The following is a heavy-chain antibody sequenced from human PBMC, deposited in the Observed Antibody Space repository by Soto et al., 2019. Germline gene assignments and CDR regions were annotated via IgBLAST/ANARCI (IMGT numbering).Heavy chain of an antibody. Sequence: GGPLRLSCSASRFSFSDYEMIWVRQAPGKGLEWVSYINSGGSVAYYADSAKGRFTISRDNAKNTLYLQMNGLRSEDTAVYYCARDLRHSRLPGLDVWGQGTTVTVSS. CDR2: INSGGSVA. J-gene: IGHJ6*02. CDR1: RFSFSDYE. D-gene: IGHD2-15*01. V-gene: IGHV3-48*03. CDR3: ARDLRHSRLPGLDV.